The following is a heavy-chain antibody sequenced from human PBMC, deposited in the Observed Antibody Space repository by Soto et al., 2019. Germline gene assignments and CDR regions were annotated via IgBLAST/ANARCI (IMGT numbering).Heavy chain of an antibody. CDR3: ARLDFWSGYYTNYYYGMDV. D-gene: IGHD3-3*01. CDR2: IYYSGST. CDR1: GGSISSSSYY. Sequence: SETLSLTCTVSGGSISSSSYYWGWIRQPPGKGLEWIGSIYYSGSTYYNPSLKSRVTISVDTSKNQFSLKLSSVTAADTAVYYCARLDFWSGYYTNYYYGMDVWGQGTTVTVSS. V-gene: IGHV4-39*01. J-gene: IGHJ6*02.